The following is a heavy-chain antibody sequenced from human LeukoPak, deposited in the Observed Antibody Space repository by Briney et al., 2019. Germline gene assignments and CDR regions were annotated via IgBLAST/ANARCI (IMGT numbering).Heavy chain of an antibody. Sequence: GGSLRLSCTASGFTFSSYAMTWVRQAPGKGLEWVSVISGSDGRTYYADSVKGRFTISRDNSRNTLFLQMNSLRAEDTAVYYCASEYYDSSGYTRWGQGTLVTVSS. D-gene: IGHD3-22*01. V-gene: IGHV3-23*01. CDR3: ASEYYDSSGYTR. CDR1: GFTFSSYA. J-gene: IGHJ4*02. CDR2: ISGSDGRT.